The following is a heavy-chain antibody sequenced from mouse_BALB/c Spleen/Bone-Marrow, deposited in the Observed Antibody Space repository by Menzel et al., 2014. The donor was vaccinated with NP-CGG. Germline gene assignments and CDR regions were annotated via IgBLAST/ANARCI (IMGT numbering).Heavy chain of an antibody. J-gene: IGHJ2*01. Sequence: QVHVKQSGTVLARPGASVKMSCKASGYTFTSYWMHWVKQRPGQGLEWIGEINPSNGRTNYNEKFKSKATLTVDKSSSTAYMQLSSLTSEDSAVYYCARRTTTVVATDYWGQGTTLTVSS. CDR2: INPSNGRT. CDR3: ARRTTTVVATDY. D-gene: IGHD1-1*01. CDR1: GYTFTSYW. V-gene: IGHV1S81*02.